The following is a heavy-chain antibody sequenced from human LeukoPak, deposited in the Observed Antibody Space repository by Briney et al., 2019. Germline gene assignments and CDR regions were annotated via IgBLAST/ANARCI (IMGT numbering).Heavy chain of an antibody. CDR2: MNPNSGNT. V-gene: IGHV1-8*01. CDR3: ARGPYSSGWYRHRAVNWFDP. J-gene: IGHJ5*02. CDR1: GYTFTSYD. D-gene: IGHD6-19*01. Sequence: ASVKVSCKASGYTFTSYDINRVRQATGQGLEWMGWMNPNSGNTGYAQKFQGRVTMTRNTSISTAYMELSSLRSEDTAVYYCARGPYSSGWYRHRAVNWFDPWGQGTLVTVSS.